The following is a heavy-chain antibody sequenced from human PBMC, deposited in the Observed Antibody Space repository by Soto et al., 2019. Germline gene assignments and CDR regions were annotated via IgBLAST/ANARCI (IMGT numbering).Heavy chain of an antibody. J-gene: IGHJ3*02. CDR2: IYYSGST. D-gene: IGHD3-10*01. V-gene: IGHV4-39*01. Sequence: SETLSLTCTVSGGSISSSSYYWVWIHQPPGKGLEWIGSIYYSGSTYYNPSLKSRVTISVDTSKNQFSLKLSSVTAADTAVYYCARRKEYYPRDAFDIWGQGTMVTVSS. CDR3: ARRKEYYPRDAFDI. CDR1: GGSISSSSYY.